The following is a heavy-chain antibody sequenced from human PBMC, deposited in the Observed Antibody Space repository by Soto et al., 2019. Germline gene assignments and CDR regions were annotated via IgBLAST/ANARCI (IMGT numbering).Heavy chain of an antibody. J-gene: IGHJ4*02. V-gene: IGHV4-59*01. D-gene: IGHD6-19*01. CDR1: GGSISSYY. Sequence: SETLSLTCTVSGGSISSYYWSWIRQPPGKGLEWIGYIYYSGSTNYNPSLKSRVTISVDTSKNQFSLKLSSVTAADTAVYYCAREIRQWPSFVGAELGQVNYFDYWGQGTLVTVSS. CDR2: IYYSGST. CDR3: AREIRQWPSFVGAELGQVNYFDY.